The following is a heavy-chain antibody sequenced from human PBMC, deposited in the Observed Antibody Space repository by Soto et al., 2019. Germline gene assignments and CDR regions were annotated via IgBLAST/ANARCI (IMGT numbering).Heavy chain of an antibody. CDR2: IYYSGST. V-gene: IGHV4-61*01. CDR1: GGSVSSGSYY. Sequence: PSETLSLTCTVSGGSVSSGSYYWSWIRQPPGKGLEWIGYIYYSGSTNYNPSLKSRVTISVDTSKNQFSLKLSSVTAADTAVYYCARAGAMVRGVIIPLYYFDYWGQGXLVTVS. CDR3: ARAGAMVRGVIIPLYYFDY. D-gene: IGHD3-10*01. J-gene: IGHJ4*02.